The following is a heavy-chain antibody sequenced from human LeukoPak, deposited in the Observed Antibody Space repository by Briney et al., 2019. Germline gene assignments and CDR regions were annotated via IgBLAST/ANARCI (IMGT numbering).Heavy chain of an antibody. Sequence: GGSLRLSCAASGFIFRNYGMLWVRQAPGKGLEWVAFIRYDGSTKSYAASVKGRFTISRDNSENTLYLQMSSLGPEDTAVYYCAKDVSSGMDVWGKGTTVTVSS. CDR3: AKDVSSGMDV. J-gene: IGHJ6*03. V-gene: IGHV3-30*02. CDR1: GFIFRNYG. CDR2: IRYDGSTK. D-gene: IGHD3-16*02.